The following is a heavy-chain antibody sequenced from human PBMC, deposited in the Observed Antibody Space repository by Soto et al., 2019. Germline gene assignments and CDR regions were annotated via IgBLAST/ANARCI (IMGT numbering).Heavy chain of an antibody. CDR3: ASATAGTMFRGVHWGLRRYDGMDV. D-gene: IGHD3-10*01. Sequence: SETLSLTCAVYGGSFSGYYWSWIRQPPGKGLEWIGEINHSGSTNYNPSLKSRVTISADTSKNQFSLKLSSVTAADTAVYYCASATAGTMFRGVHWGLRRYDGMDVWGQGTTVTVSS. J-gene: IGHJ6*02. CDR2: INHSGST. V-gene: IGHV4-34*01. CDR1: GGSFSGYY.